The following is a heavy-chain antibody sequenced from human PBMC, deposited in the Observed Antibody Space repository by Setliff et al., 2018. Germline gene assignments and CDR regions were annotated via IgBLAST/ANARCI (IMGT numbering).Heavy chain of an antibody. Sequence: PGGSLRLSCAASGFTFSGYAMSWVRQAPGKGLEWVSYISGSSHIISYADSVKGRFTISRDNAKNSLYLQMNSLRAEDTAVYYCASAGHSGSWFPFDAFHIWGQGTMVTVSS. CDR3: ASAGHSGSWFPFDAFHI. D-gene: IGHD6-13*01. CDR1: GFTFSGYA. V-gene: IGHV3-48*04. CDR2: ISGSSHII. J-gene: IGHJ3*02.